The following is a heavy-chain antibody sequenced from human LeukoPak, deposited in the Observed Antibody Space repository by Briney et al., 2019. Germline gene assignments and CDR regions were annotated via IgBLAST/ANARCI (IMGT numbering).Heavy chain of an antibody. CDR1: GFTFSSYA. CDR2: ISGSGGST. Sequence: PGGSLRLSCAASGFTFSSYAMSWVRQAPGKGLEWVSAISGSGGSTYYADSVKGRFTISRDNSKNTLYLQMNSLRAEDTAVYYCAKERYCSGGSCYNGAFDIWGQGTMVTVSS. V-gene: IGHV3-23*01. D-gene: IGHD2-15*01. CDR3: AKERYCSGGSCYNGAFDI. J-gene: IGHJ3*02.